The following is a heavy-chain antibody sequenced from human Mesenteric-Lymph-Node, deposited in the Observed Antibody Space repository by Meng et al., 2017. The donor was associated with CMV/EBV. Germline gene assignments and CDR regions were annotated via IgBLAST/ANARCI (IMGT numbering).Heavy chain of an antibody. Sequence: SVKVSCKASGGTFSSYTIGWVRQAPGQGLEWMGGIIPIFGTANYAQKFQGRVTITTDESTSTAYMELSSLRSEDTAVYYCARDLSYYYGMDVWGQGTTVTVSS. J-gene: IGHJ6*02. CDR1: GGTFSSYT. CDR3: ARDLSYYYGMDV. V-gene: IGHV1-69*05. CDR2: IIPIFGTA.